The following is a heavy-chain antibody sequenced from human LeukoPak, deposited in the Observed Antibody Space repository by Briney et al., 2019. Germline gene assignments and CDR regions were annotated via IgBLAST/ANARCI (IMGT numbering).Heavy chain of an antibody. Sequence: GESLKISCKGSGYTFSSYWIGWVRQMPGKGLEWMGIIYPGDSDTRYSPSFQGQVTISVDTSISTAYLQWSSLKASDTAIYYCATPEKTYVFGSDSPPPFFDSGGQGTLVTVSS. CDR3: ATPEKTYVFGSDSPPPFFDS. D-gene: IGHD3-16*01. CDR1: GYTFSSYW. J-gene: IGHJ4*02. CDR2: IYPGDSDT. V-gene: IGHV5-51*01.